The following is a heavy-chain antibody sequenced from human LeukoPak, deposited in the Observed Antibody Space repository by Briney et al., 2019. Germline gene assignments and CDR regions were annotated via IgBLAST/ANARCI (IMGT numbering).Heavy chain of an antibody. CDR1: GDNVSNNSTP. CDR3: ARGTWHYGMDV. CDR2: TYFRSQWSN. V-gene: IGHV6-1*01. Sequence: SQTLSLTCAISGDNVSNNSTPWNWIRQSPSRGLEWLGRTYFRSQWSNDYAVSVRSRITINPDTSRNQFSLQLNSVTPEDTAVYYCARGTWHYGMDVWGQGTTVTVSS. J-gene: IGHJ6*02.